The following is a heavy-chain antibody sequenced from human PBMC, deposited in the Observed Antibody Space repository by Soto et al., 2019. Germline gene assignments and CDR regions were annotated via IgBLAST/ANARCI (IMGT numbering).Heavy chain of an antibody. Sequence: KSSETLSLTCAVSGGSISSSNWWSWVRQPPGKGLEWIGEIYHSGSTNYNPSLKSRVTISVDKSKNQFSLKLSSVTAADTAVYYCARDGYYYGSDDSNWFDPWGQGTLVTVSS. V-gene: IGHV4-4*02. J-gene: IGHJ5*02. D-gene: IGHD3-10*01. CDR1: GGSISSSNW. CDR2: IYHSGST. CDR3: ARDGYYYGSDDSNWFDP.